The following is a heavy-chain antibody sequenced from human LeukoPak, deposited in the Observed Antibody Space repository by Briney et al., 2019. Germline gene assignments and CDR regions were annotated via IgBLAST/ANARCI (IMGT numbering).Heavy chain of an antibody. Sequence: PGGSLRLSCAAYGFTFKNFVMHWVRQAPGKGLVWVSRVNDDGRSTHYADYVKGRFTVSRDNAKNSLYLQLNSLRVEDTAVYYCAREREMATAEYFQHWGQGTLVTVSS. J-gene: IGHJ1*01. V-gene: IGHV3-74*01. CDR2: VNDDGRST. D-gene: IGHD5-24*01. CDR3: AREREMATAEYFQH. CDR1: GFTFKNFV.